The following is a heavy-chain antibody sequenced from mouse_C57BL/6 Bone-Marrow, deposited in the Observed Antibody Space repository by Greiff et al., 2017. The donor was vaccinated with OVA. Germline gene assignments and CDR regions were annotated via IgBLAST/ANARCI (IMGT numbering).Heavy chain of an antibody. CDR2: IYPGDGDT. V-gene: IGHV1-82*01. CDR1: GYAFSSSW. J-gene: IGHJ1*03. D-gene: IGHD2-4*01. CDR3: AREDDYDWYFDV. Sequence: QVQLQQSGPELVKPGASVKISCKASGYAFSSSWMNWVKQRPGKGLEWIGRIYPGDGDTNYNGKFKGKATLTADKSSSTAYMQLSSLTFEDSAVYFCAREDDYDWYFDVWGTGTTVTVSS.